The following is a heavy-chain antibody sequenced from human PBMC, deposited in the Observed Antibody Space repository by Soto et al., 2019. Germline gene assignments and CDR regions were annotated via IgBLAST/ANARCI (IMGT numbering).Heavy chain of an antibody. J-gene: IGHJ4*02. CDR3: ARGPSFRGGYYCDY. V-gene: IGHV1-18*01. D-gene: IGHD3-16*01. CDR1: GYTFTSYG. CDR2: ISAYNGNT. Sequence: QVQLVQSGAEVKKPGASVKVSCKASGYTFTSYGISWVRQAPGQGLEWMGGISAYNGNTNYAQKLQGRITLTTGTTRSAADMDLRSRRANDTAVYYCARGPSFRGGYYCDYWSQGTLVTVSA.